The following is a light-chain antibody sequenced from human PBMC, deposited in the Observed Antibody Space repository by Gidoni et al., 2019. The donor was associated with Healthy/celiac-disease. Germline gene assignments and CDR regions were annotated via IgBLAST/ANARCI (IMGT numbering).Light chain of an antibody. Sequence: EIVLTKSPGTLSLSPGETATLSCRASQSFSSSYLAWYQQKPGQAPRLLIYGASSRSTGIPDRFSGSGSGTDFTLTISRLEPEDFAVYYCQQFGFTFXPXTKVDIK. CDR2: GAS. CDR1: QSFSSSY. CDR3: QQFGFT. J-gene: IGKJ3*01. V-gene: IGKV3-20*01.